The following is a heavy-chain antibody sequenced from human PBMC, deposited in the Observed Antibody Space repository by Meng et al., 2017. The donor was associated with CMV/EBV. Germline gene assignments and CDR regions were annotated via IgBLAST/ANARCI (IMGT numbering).Heavy chain of an antibody. CDR1: GGSISSYY. J-gene: IGHJ4*02. V-gene: IGHV4-4*07. CDR3: ARGPEVDYGDYVGLDY. Sequence: QVELEASGPGTVKPSGTRSLTCTVCGGSISSYYWSWIRQPAGKGLEWIGRIYTSGSTNYNPSLKSRVTMSVDTSKNQFSLKLSSVTAADTAVYYCARGPEVDYGDYVGLDYWGQGTLVTVSS. D-gene: IGHD4-17*01. CDR2: IYTSGST.